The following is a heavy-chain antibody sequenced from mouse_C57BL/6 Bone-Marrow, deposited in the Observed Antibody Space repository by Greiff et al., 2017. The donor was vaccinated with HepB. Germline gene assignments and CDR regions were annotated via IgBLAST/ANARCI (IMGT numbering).Heavy chain of an antibody. CDR1: GFTFSSYG. V-gene: IGHV5-6*01. D-gene: IGHD4-1*01. CDR3: ARRNWVDY. J-gene: IGHJ2*01. Sequence: EVQLVESGGDLVKPGGSLKLSCAASGFTFSSYGMSWVRQTPDKRLEWVATISSGSSYTYYPDSVKGRFTISRDNAKNTLYLQMSSLKSEDTAMYYCARRNWVDYWGQGTTLTVSS. CDR2: ISSGSSYT.